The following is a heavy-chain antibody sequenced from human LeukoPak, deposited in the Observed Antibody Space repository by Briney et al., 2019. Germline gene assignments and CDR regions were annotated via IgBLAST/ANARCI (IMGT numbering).Heavy chain of an antibody. CDR2: ISSSGSTI. J-gene: IGHJ5*02. Sequence: PGGSLRLSCAASGFTFSDYYMSWIRQAPGKGLEWVSYISSSGSTIYYADSVKGRFTISRDNAKNSLYLQMNSLRAEDTAVYYCARDRRAARPGWFDPWGQGTLVTVSS. D-gene: IGHD6-6*01. CDR1: GFTFSDYY. V-gene: IGHV3-11*04. CDR3: ARDRRAARPGWFDP.